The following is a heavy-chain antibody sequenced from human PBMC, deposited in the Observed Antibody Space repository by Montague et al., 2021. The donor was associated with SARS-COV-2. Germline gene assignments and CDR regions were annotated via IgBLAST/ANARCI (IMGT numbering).Heavy chain of an antibody. CDR1: GGSISSSNYY. CDR3: VAEWLAIYYFDF. D-gene: IGHD6-19*01. J-gene: IGHJ4*02. CDR2: LFYSGSS. Sequence: SETLSPTCTVAGGSISSSNYYWGWIRQPPGKGLEWIGSLFYSGSSFYKPSLKSRVTISVDTSKNQFSLRLSSVTAADMAVYYCVAEWLAIYYFDFWGQGTLVTVSS. V-gene: IGHV4-39*01.